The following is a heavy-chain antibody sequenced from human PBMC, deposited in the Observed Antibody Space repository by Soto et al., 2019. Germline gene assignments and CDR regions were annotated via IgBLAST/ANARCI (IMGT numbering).Heavy chain of an antibody. CDR3: ARAGDGYKTPSDY. J-gene: IGHJ4*02. CDR2: IWYDGSNK. Sequence: LRLSCAASGFTFSSYGMHWVRQAPGKGLEWVAVIWYDGSNKYYADSVKGRFTISRDNSKNTLYLQMNSLRAEDTAVYYCARAGDGYKTPSDYWGQGTLVTVSS. CDR1: GFTFSSYG. D-gene: IGHD5-12*01. V-gene: IGHV3-33*01.